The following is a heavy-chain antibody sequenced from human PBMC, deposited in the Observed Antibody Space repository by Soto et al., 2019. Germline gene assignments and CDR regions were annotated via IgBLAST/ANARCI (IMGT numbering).Heavy chain of an antibody. D-gene: IGHD3-10*01. CDR3: ARVVCFGELLSHVWNYRKDV. V-gene: IGHV4-31*03. Sequence: QVQLQESGPGLVKPSQTLSLPCTVSGGSISSGGYYWSWIRKHPGKGLEWIGYIYYSGSTYSNPSLKSRVTISVDTAKNPFSLKLSSGTAAYTAVYYCARVVCFGELLSHVWNYRKDVWGQGTTVTVSS. CDR1: GGSISSGGYY. CDR2: IYYSGST. J-gene: IGHJ6*02.